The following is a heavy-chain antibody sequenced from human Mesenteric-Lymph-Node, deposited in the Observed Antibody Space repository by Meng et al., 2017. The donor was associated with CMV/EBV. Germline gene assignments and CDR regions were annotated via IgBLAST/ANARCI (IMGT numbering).Heavy chain of an antibody. J-gene: IGHJ3*02. D-gene: IGHD3-16*01. CDR2: IKPDGTYT. CDR1: QFTFSSHY. CDR3: ARDDDGPQAFDM. V-gene: IGHV3-74*01. Sequence: GESLKISCEASQFTFSSHYMHWVRQAPGKGLVWVSYIKPDGTYTTYADSVRGRFTISRDNAKNTLYLQMNSLRAEDTAVYYCARDDDGPQAFDMWGQGTMVTVSS.